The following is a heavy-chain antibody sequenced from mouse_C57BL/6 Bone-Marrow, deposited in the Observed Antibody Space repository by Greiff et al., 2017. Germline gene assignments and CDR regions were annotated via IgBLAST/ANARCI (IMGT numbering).Heavy chain of an antibody. CDR1: GYTFTSYW. CDR2: IDPSDSYT. D-gene: IGHD2-4*01. Sequence: QVHVKQPGAELVKPGASVKLSCKASGYTFTSYWMQWVKQRPGQGLEWIGEIDPSDSYTNYNQKFKGKATLTVDTSSSTAYMQLSSLTSEDSAVYYCARGYYDYDEYWYFDVWGTGTTVTVSS. V-gene: IGHV1-50*01. CDR3: ARGYYDYDEYWYFDV. J-gene: IGHJ1*03.